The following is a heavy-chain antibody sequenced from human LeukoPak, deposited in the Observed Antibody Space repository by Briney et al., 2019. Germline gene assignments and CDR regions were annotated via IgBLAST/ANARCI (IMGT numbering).Heavy chain of an antibody. V-gene: IGHV3-48*02. D-gene: IGHD3-22*01. CDR2: ISSSSSTI. J-gene: IGHJ5*02. CDR1: GFTFSSYS. Sequence: PGGSLRLSCAASGFTFSSYSMTWVRQAPGKGLEWVSYISSSSSTIYYADSVKGRFTISRDNAKNSLYLQMNSLRDEDTAVYYCCAYYYDSSGYLTWGQGTLVTVSS. CDR3: CAYYYDSSGYLT.